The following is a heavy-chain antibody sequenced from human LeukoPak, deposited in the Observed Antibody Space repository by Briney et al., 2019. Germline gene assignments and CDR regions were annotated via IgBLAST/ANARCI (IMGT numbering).Heavy chain of an antibody. J-gene: IGHJ4*02. CDR1: GFTFSTFG. CDR3: VRRIVVADKFDY. D-gene: IGHD6-19*01. V-gene: IGHV3-30*02. CDR2: IRYDGGIQ. Sequence: GGSLRLSCAASGFTFSTFGMHWVRQAPGKGLEWVAFIRYDGGIQHYADSVKGRFTISRDNSKNTMYLQMDSLRAEDTAVYYCVRRIVVADKFDYWGQGTLVTVSS.